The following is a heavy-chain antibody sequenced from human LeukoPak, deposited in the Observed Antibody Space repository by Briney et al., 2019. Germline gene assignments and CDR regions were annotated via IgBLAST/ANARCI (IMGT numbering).Heavy chain of an antibody. J-gene: IGHJ5*02. D-gene: IGHD5-18*01. V-gene: IGHV4-59*01. CDR1: GGSISSYY. CDR2: IYYSGST. Sequence: SETLSLTCTVSGGSISSYYWSWIRQPPGKGLEWIGYIYYSGSTNYNPSLKSRVTISVDTSKNQFSLKLSSVTAADTAVYYCARVGYSYGYGGGVYNWFDPWGQGTLVTVSS. CDR3: ARVGYSYGYGGGVYNWFDP.